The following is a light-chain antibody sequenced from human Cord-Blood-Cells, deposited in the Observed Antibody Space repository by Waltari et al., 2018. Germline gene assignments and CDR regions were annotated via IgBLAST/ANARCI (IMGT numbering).Light chain of an antibody. J-gene: IGLJ3*02. CDR2: EGS. Sequence: QSALTQPASVSGSPGQSITISCTGTSSDVGGSNLVSWYQQHPGKAPKLMIYEGSKRPSGVSNRFSGSKSGNTASLTISGLQAEDEADYYCCSYAGSRVFGGGTKLTVL. CDR3: CSYAGSRV. V-gene: IGLV2-23*01. CDR1: SSDVGGSNL.